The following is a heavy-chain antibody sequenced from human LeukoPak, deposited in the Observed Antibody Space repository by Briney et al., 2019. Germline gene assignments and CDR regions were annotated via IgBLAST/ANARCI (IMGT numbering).Heavy chain of an antibody. CDR2: MDYSGST. CDR3: AREIRTGGPAFDI. CDR1: GGSISDYY. V-gene: IGHV4-59*01. J-gene: IGHJ3*02. Sequence: PSETLSLTCTVSGGSISDYYWTWIRQSPGTGLEWIGYMDYSGSTAYNPSLKSRVAISVDTSKNQFSLKLSSVTAADTAVYYCAREIRTGGPAFDIWGQGTMVTVSS. D-gene: IGHD7-27*01.